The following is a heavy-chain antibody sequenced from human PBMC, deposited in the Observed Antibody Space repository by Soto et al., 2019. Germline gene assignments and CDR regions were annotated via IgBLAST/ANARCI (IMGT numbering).Heavy chain of an antibody. CDR1: GFTFSSYA. CDR2: ISGSGDST. Sequence: EVQLLESGGGLVQPGGSLRLSCAASGFTFSSYAMRWVRQAPVKGLEWVSAISGSGDSTYYAESVKGRFTIARDNSRSALYLQMNSLRAEDTAVYYCARRGSGSYGDYWGQGTVVTVSS. D-gene: IGHD1-26*01. CDR3: ARRGSGSYGDY. J-gene: IGHJ4*02. V-gene: IGHV3-23*01.